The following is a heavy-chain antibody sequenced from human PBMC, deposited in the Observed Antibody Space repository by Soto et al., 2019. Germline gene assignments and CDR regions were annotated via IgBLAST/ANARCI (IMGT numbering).Heavy chain of an antibody. V-gene: IGHV2-5*02. Sequence: SGPTLVNPTETLTLTWTCSGCSLSTSGVGVGWIRQPPGKALEWLALIYWDDDKRYCPSLKSRLTITKDTSKNQVVLTMTNMDPVDTATYYCAHRPRPNGYRSSWYGTHFNYWGQGTLVTVSS. CDR2: IYWDDDK. J-gene: IGHJ4*02. CDR1: GCSLSTSGVG. D-gene: IGHD6-13*01. CDR3: AHRPRPNGYRSSWYGTHFNY.